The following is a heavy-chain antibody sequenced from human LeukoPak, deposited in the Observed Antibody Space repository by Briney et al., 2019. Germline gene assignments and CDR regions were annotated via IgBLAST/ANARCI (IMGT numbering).Heavy chain of an antibody. Sequence: ASVKVSCKASGYTFTSYDINWVRQATGQGLEWMGWMNPNSGNTGYAQKFQGRVTITRKTSISTAYMELSSLRSEDTAVYYCAREEDYGDYLDYWGQGTLVTVSS. V-gene: IGHV1-8*01. CDR2: MNPNSGNT. CDR3: AREEDYGDYLDY. J-gene: IGHJ4*02. CDR1: GYTFTSYD. D-gene: IGHD4-17*01.